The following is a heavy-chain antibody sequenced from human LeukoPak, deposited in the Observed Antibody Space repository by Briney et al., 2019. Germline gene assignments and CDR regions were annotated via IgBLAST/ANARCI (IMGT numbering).Heavy chain of an antibody. CDR1: GFTFSSYG. Sequence: GGSLRLSCAASGFTFSSYGMHWVRQAPGKGLEWVSYISSSSSTIYYADSVKGRFTISRDNAKNSLYLQMNSLRAEDTAVYYCARIGEDEDYWGQGTLVTVSS. J-gene: IGHJ4*02. CDR3: ARIGEDEDY. CDR2: ISSSSSTI. D-gene: IGHD3-10*01. V-gene: IGHV3-48*04.